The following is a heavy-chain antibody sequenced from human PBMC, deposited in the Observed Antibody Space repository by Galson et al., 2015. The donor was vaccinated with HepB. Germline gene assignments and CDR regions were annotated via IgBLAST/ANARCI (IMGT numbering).Heavy chain of an antibody. CDR2: ISSSSSYT. J-gene: IGHJ5*02. D-gene: IGHD3-9*01. CDR1: GFTFSDYY. V-gene: IGHV3-11*06. CDR3: ARGYYDVLTGYYWLRNWFDP. Sequence: SLRLSCAASGFTFSDYYMSWIRQAPGKGLEWVSYISSSSSYTNYADSVKGRFTVSRDNAKNSLYLQMNSLRAEDTAVYYCARGYYDVLTGYYWLRNWFDPWGQGTLVTVSS.